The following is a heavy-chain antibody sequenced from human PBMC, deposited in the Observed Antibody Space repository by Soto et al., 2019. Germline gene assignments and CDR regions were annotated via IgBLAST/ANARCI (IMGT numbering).Heavy chain of an antibody. V-gene: IGHV3-30*18. CDR2: ISYDRSNK. J-gene: IGHJ4*02. D-gene: IGHD6-13*01. Sequence: GGSLRLSCAASGFTFSSYGMHWVRQAPGKGLEWVAVISYDRSNKYYADSVKGRFTISRDNSKNTLYLQMNSLRAEDTAVYYCAKDHSSSWYYFDYWGQGTLVTVSS. CDR1: GFTFSSYG. CDR3: AKDHSSSWYYFDY.